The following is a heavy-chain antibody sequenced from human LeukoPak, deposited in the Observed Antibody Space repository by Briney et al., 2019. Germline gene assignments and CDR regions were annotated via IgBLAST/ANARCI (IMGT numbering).Heavy chain of an antibody. D-gene: IGHD3-22*01. V-gene: IGHV4-61*02. J-gene: IGHJ3*02. CDR1: GGSISSSSYY. CDR3: VRAQYTRSGYLFDVGAFDI. Sequence: NPSETLSLTCTVSGGSISSSSYYWSWIRQPAGKGLEWIGRIYTSGSTNSNPSLKSRVTMSVDTSKNQFSLKLSSVTAADTAVYYCVRAQYTRSGYLFDVGAFDIWGQGTMVTVSS. CDR2: IYTSGST.